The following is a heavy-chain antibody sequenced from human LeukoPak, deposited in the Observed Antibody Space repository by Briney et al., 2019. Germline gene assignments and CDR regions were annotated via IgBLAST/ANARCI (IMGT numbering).Heavy chain of an antibody. V-gene: IGHV1-2*02. CDR1: GYTFTGYY. CDR3: ARDIVGATLVFDY. J-gene: IGHJ4*02. Sequence: GASVTVSCKASGYTFTGYYMHWVRQAPGQGLEWMGWINPNSGGTNYAQKFQGRVTMTRDTSISTAYMELSRLRSDDTAVYYCARDIVGATLVFDYWGQGTLVTVSS. CDR2: INPNSGGT. D-gene: IGHD1-26*01.